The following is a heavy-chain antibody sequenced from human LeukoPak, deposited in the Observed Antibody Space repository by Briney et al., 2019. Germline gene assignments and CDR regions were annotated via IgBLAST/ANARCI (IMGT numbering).Heavy chain of an antibody. D-gene: IGHD2-2*01. CDR1: GFTFSDYY. J-gene: IGHJ4*02. CDR2: ISSSSSST. Sequence: GGSLRLSCAASGFTFSDYYMSWIRQAPGKGLEWVSYISSSSSSTNYADSVKGRFTISRDNAKNSLYLQMNSLTAEATAVYYFARGLTPDDIVVVPADWGEGTLVTVS. V-gene: IGHV3-11*05. CDR3: ARGLTPDDIVVVPAD.